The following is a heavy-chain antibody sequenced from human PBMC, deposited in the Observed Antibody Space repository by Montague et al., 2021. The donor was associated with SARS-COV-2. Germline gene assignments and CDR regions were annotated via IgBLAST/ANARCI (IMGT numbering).Heavy chain of an antibody. J-gene: IGHJ3*02. CDR3: TRDYRSIVGDGLDI. CDR1: GFTFSNYD. V-gene: IGHV3-48*03. Sequence: SLRLSCAASGFTFSNYDTNWVRQAPGKGPEWTSYISTSAYTTSYAGSVKGRFTISRDNGKNSLYLQMNSLRVEDTAVYYCTRDYRSIVGDGLDIWGQGTKVTVSS. CDR2: ISTSAYTT. D-gene: IGHD3-16*02.